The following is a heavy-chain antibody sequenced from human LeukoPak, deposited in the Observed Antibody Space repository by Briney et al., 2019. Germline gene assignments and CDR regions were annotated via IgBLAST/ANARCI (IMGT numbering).Heavy chain of an antibody. V-gene: IGHV3-48*01. D-gene: IGHD6-13*01. J-gene: IGHJ4*02. CDR1: GFTLSSYS. CDR3: AKRGHYSINWYHYFDY. Sequence: PGGSLRLSCAASGFTLSSYSMNWVRQAPGKGLEWVSYIGTSSSTIYYADSVKGRFTISRDNSKNTLFLQMNSLRPDDTAVYYCAKRGHYSINWYHYFDYWGQGTLVTVSS. CDR2: IGTSSSTI.